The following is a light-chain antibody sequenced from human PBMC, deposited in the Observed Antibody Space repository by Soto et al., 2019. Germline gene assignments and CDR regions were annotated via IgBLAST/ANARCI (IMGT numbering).Light chain of an antibody. CDR1: QTINNW. CDR2: ATS. Sequence: DVQMPQSPSSLSASVGDRVSITCRASQTINNWLAWYQQKPGKAPKSLIYATSTLQSGVPSRFSGSGSGTDFTLTISSLQPEDFATYYCQQYNNFPPTFGGGTRVEIK. V-gene: IGKV1D-16*01. CDR3: QQYNNFPPT. J-gene: IGKJ4*01.